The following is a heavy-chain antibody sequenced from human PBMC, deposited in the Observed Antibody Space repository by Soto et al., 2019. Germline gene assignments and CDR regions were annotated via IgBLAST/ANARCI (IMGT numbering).Heavy chain of an antibody. Sequence: GGSLRLSCAASGFTFSSYAMSWVRQAPGKGLEWVSAISGSGSTYYADSVKDRFTISRDNSKNTLYLQMNSLRAEDTAVYYCAKVHPRITIFGGFDYWGQGTLVTVSS. V-gene: IGHV3-23*01. CDR1: GFTFSSYA. J-gene: IGHJ4*02. D-gene: IGHD3-3*01. CDR3: AKVHPRITIFGGFDY. CDR2: ISGSGST.